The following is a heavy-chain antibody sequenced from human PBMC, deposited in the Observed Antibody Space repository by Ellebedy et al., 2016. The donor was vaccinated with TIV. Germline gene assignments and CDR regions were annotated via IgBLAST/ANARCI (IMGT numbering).Heavy chain of an antibody. D-gene: IGHD3-22*01. Sequence: GGSLRLSXAASGFTFSSYWMNWVRQAPGKGLVWVSRINSDGSDTNYADSVKGRFTISRDNAENTLYLQMSGLGAEDTVVYYCARGVSYYHDSSGYGTVWGQGTTVTVSS. CDR1: GFTFSSYW. CDR3: ARGVSYYHDSSGYGTV. CDR2: INSDGSDT. J-gene: IGHJ6*02. V-gene: IGHV3-74*01.